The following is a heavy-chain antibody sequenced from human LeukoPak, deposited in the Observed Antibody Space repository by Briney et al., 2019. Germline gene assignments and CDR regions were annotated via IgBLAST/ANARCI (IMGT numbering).Heavy chain of an antibody. CDR2: IYTSGST. J-gene: IGHJ4*02. CDR1: GGSISSYY. CDR3: AREGAGRSYFDY. D-gene: IGHD3-10*01. Sequence: SETLPLTCTASGGSISSYYWSWIRQPAGKGLEWIGRIYTSGSTNYNPSLKSRVTMSVDTSKNQFSLKLSSVTAADTAVYYCAREGAGRSYFDYWGQGTLVTVSS. V-gene: IGHV4-4*07.